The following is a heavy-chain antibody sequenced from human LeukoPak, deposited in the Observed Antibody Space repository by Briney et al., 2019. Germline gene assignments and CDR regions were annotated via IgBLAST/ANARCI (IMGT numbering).Heavy chain of an antibody. J-gene: IGHJ6*02. CDR3: ARVTIFGVVIIPYYGMDV. CDR2: IKQDGSEK. CDR1: GFTFSSYW. Sequence: SLRXSCAASGFTFSSYWMSWVRQAPGKGLEWVANIKQDGSEKYYVDSVKGRFTISRDNAKNSLYLQMNSLRAEDTAVYYCARVTIFGVVIIPYYGMDVWGQGTTVTVSS. V-gene: IGHV3-7*01. D-gene: IGHD3-3*01.